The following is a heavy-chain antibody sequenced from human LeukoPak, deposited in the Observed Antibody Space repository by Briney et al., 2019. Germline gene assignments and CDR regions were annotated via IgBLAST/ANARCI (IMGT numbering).Heavy chain of an antibody. CDR1: GFSLSTSGMC. CDR3: ARLKASIAAAGTYYFDY. V-gene: IGHV2-70*11. Sequence: ESGPTLVNPTQTLTLTCTFSGFSLSTSGMCVSWIRQPPGKALEWLARIDWDDDKYYSTSLKTRLTISKDTSKNQVVLTMTNMDPVDTATYYCARLKASIAAAGTYYFDYWGQGTLVTVSS. CDR2: IDWDDDK. D-gene: IGHD6-13*01. J-gene: IGHJ4*02.